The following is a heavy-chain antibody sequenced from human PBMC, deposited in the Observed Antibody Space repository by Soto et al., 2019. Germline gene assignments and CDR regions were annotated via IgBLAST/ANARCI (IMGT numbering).Heavy chain of an antibody. D-gene: IGHD3-9*01. V-gene: IGHV4-31*03. Sequence: QVQLQESGPGLVKPSQTLSLTCTVSGGSISSGGYYWSWIRQHPGKGLEWIGYIYYSGSTYYNPSLKSRVTISVDTSKNQFSLKLSSVTAADTAVYYCAAYYDILTEVPRGLDYFDYWGQGTLVTVSS. J-gene: IGHJ4*02. CDR1: GGSISSGGYY. CDR2: IYYSGST. CDR3: AAYYDILTEVPRGLDYFDY.